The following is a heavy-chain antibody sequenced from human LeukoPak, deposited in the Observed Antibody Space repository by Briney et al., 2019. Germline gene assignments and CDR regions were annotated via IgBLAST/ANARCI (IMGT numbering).Heavy chain of an antibody. CDR3: ARRGYYYDSSGYYYVYVY. D-gene: IGHD3-22*01. V-gene: IGHV5-51*01. J-gene: IGHJ4*02. CDR2: IYPGDSDT. Sequence: GESLKISCKGSGYSFTSYWIGWVRQMPGKGLEWMGIIYPGDSDTRYSPSFQGQVTISADKSISTAYLQWSSLKASDTAMYYCARRGYYYDSSGYYYVYVYWGQGTLVTVSS. CDR1: GYSFTSYW.